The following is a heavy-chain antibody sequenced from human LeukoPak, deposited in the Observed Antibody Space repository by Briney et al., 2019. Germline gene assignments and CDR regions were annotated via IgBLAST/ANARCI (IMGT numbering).Heavy chain of an antibody. D-gene: IGHD3-22*01. CDR2: ISSSSSYI. CDR3: ARAYDSNGFFGAFDI. V-gene: IGHV3-21*01. Sequence: GGSLRLSCAASGFTFSSYSMSWVRQAPGKGLEWVSSISSSSSYIYYADSVKGRFTISRDNAKNSLYLQMNSLRAEDTAVYYCARAYDSNGFFGAFDIWGQGTMVTVSS. J-gene: IGHJ3*02. CDR1: GFTFSSYS.